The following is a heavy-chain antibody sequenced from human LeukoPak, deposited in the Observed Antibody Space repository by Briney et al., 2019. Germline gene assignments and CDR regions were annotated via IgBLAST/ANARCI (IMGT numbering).Heavy chain of an antibody. D-gene: IGHD3-9*01. CDR3: ARDLGSGYYDILTGYYNPGAFDI. J-gene: IGHJ3*02. CDR1: GYTFTSYY. Sequence: ASVKVSCKASGYTFTSYYMHWVRQAPGQGLEWMGIINPSGGSTSYAQKFQGRVTMTRDTSTSTVYMELSSLRSEDTAVYYCARDLGSGYYDILTGYYNPGAFDIWGQGTMVTVSS. V-gene: IGHV1-46*01. CDR2: INPSGGST.